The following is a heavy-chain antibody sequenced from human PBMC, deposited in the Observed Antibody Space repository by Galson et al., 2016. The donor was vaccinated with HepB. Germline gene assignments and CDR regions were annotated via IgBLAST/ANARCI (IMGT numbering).Heavy chain of an antibody. CDR1: GFTFSSYA. J-gene: IGHJ6*02. CDR3: ARVKAGVSGDLVDV. V-gene: IGHV3-23*01. D-gene: IGHD7-27*01. CDR2: LSGTGGRS. Sequence: SLRLSCAASGFTFSSYAMSWVRQAPGKGLEWVSVLSGTGGRSYYPDSVEGRFTISRDNSKNTLYLQMDSLRAEDTAVYYCARVKAGVSGDLVDVWGQGTTVTVSS.